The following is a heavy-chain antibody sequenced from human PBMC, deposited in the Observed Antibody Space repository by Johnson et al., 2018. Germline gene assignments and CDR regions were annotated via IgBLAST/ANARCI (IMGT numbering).Heavy chain of an antibody. CDR3: AKVKNYDPVDYDDGMDD. CDR1: GFTFSSYW. J-gene: IGHJ6*02. D-gene: IGHD3-22*01. CDR2: ISGDGTSP. V-gene: IGHV3-74*01. Sequence: VQLQESGGGLVQPGGSLRLSCAASGFTFSSYWMHWVRQAPGKGLVLVSRISGDGTSPDYADSVKGRFTFSRDNAKNTLYLQINSLRAEDTAVYYWAKVKNYDPVDYDDGMDDWGQGTTVTVSS.